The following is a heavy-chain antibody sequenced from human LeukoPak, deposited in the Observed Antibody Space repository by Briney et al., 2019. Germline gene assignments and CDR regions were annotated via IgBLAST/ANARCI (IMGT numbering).Heavy chain of an antibody. CDR1: GFTFSSYA. V-gene: IGHV3-23*01. CDR3: ARDRGYSSGALDY. Sequence: GGSLRLSCAASGFTFSSYAMSWVRQAPGKGLEWVSAISGSGGSTYYADSVKGRFTISRDNSKNTLYLQMNSLRAEDTAVYYCARDRGYSSGALDYWGQGTLVTVSS. J-gene: IGHJ4*02. CDR2: ISGSGGST. D-gene: IGHD5-18*01.